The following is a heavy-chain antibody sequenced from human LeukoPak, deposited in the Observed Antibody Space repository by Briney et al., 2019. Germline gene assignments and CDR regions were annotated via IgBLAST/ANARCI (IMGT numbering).Heavy chain of an antibody. D-gene: IGHD3-10*01. CDR3: ARGGRPDY. CDR1: GFTFSSSW. CDR2: IKEDGREK. J-gene: IGHJ4*02. V-gene: IGHV3-7*01. Sequence: GGSPRLSCETSGFTFSSSWMSWVRQAPGKGLECVANIKEDGREKYYVDSVKGRFTISRDNAKNSLYLQMSSLRAEDTAVYYCARGGRPDYWGQGTLVTVSS.